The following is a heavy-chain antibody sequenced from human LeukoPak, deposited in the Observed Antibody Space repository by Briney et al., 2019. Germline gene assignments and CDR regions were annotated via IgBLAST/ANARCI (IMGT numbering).Heavy chain of an antibody. CDR1: GGSFSDHF. CDR2: INHSGGT. V-gene: IGHV4-34*01. Sequence: SETLSLTCAVYGGSFSDHFWGWIRQPPGKGLEWIGEINHSGGTYYNPSLKSRVTISVDTSKNQFSLNLSSVSAADTAVYYCARDVVVVPAAIRYGMDVWGQGTTVTVSS. J-gene: IGHJ6*02. D-gene: IGHD2-2*01. CDR3: ARDVVVVPAAIRYGMDV.